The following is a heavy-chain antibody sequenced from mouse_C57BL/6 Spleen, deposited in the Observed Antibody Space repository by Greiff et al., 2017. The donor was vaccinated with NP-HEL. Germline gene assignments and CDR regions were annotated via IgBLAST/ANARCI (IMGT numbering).Heavy chain of an antibody. D-gene: IGHD1-1*01. CDR1: GFNIKDDY. CDR2: IDPENGDT. V-gene: IGHV14-4*01. CDR3: TSSYGSSYLYYFDY. Sequence: VQLQQSGAELVRPGASVKLSCTASGFNIKDDYMHWVKQRPEQGLEWIGWIDPENGDTEYASKFQGKATITADTSSNTAYLQLSSLTSEDTAVYYCTSSYGSSYLYYFDYWGQGTTLTVSS. J-gene: IGHJ2*01.